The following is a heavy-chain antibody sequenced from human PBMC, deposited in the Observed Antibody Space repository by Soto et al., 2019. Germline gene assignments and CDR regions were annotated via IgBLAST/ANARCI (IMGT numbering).Heavy chain of an antibody. CDR1: GYTITGHY. D-gene: IGHD3-22*01. J-gene: IGHJ5*02. CDR2: SNPSCGGT. CDR3: ATDYQYYYDSQQFDP. Sequence: SVKVSCKASGYTITGHYMRWVRLAPGQGLERMGISNPSCGGTSYAQKFQGRVTLTRDTSTSTVYMELSSLRSEDTALYYCATDYQYYYDSQQFDPWGPGTLVTDSS. V-gene: IGHV1-46*01.